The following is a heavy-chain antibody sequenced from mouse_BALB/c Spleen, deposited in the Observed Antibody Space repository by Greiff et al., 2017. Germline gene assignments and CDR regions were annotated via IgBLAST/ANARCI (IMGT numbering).Heavy chain of an antibody. J-gene: IGHJ3*01. V-gene: IGHV3-6*02. D-gene: IGHD4-1*01. CDR3: ARDGVTGTTFAY. CDR2: ISYDGSN. CDR1: GYSITSGYY. Sequence: EVQLQESGPGLVKPSQSLSLTCSVTGYSITSGYYWNWIRQFPGNKLEWMGYISYDGSNNYNPSLKNRISITRDTSKNQFFLKLNSVTTEDTATYYCARDGVTGTTFAYWGQGTLVTVSA.